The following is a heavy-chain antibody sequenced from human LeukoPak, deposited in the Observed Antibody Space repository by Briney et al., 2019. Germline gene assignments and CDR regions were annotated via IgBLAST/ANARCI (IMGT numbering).Heavy chain of an antibody. D-gene: IGHD3-22*01. V-gene: IGHV4-59*12. Sequence: SETLSLTCTVSGGSISNYYWSWIRQPPGKGLEWIGYIYYSGTTNYNPSLKSRVSISVDTSKNQFSLKLSSLTAADTAVYYCARPRSGYYDRGAFDIWAKGQWSPSL. J-gene: IGHJ3*02. CDR2: IYYSGTT. CDR3: ARPRSGYYDRGAFDI. CDR1: GGSISNYY.